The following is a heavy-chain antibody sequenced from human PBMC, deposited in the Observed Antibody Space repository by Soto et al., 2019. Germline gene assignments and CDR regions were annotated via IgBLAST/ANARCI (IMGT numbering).Heavy chain of an antibody. D-gene: IGHD1-7*01. CDR2: INGDETIT. CDR3: ARDTPSAPTTPVNCFDP. CDR1: GFSFSPYW. J-gene: IGHJ5*02. V-gene: IGHV3-74*01. Sequence: GGSLRLSCVASGFSFSPYWMHWVRQVPGKGPEWVSRINGDETITNYADSVKGRFTISRDNAKNTLYLQMSSLTAEDTAVYYCARDTPSAPTTPVNCFDPWGQGTLVTVFS.